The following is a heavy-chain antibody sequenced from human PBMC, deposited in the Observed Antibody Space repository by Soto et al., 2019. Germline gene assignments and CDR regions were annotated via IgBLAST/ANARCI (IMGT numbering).Heavy chain of an antibody. CDR1: GGTISSTNHY. CDR3: ARGFDWFYFDY. V-gene: IGHV4-39*01. Sequence: SETLSLTCTVSGGTISSTNHYWGWIRQPPGKGLEWIGSIYYRGSTYYNPSLKSRVTMSADTSKNQFSLMLSSVTAADTAVYFCARGFDWFYFDYWGQGALVTVSS. J-gene: IGHJ4*02. D-gene: IGHD3-9*01. CDR2: IYYRGST.